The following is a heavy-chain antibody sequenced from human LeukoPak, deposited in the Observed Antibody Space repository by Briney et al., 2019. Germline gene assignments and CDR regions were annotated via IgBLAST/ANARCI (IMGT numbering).Heavy chain of an antibody. CDR1: GFTFSGSW. V-gene: IGHV3-7*01. Sequence: GGSLRLSCAASGFTFSGSWMSWVCQAPGKGLEWVADMNPDGSVKFYVDSVKGRFTISRDNAKNSLYLLMDSLRAEDTAVYYCARDPNHGALDIWGQGTLVTVSS. J-gene: IGHJ3*02. CDR3: ARDPNHGALDI. D-gene: IGHD1-14*01. CDR2: MNPDGSVK.